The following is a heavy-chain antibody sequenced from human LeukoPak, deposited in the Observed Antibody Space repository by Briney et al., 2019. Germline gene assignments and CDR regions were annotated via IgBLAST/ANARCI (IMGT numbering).Heavy chain of an antibody. D-gene: IGHD6-13*01. CDR2: ISAYNGNT. Sequence: GASVKVSCKASGYTFTSYGISWVRQAPGQGLEWMGWISAYNGNTNYAQKLQGRVTMTTDTSTSTAYMELRSLRSDDTAVYYCARDLRAAALNWFDPWGQGTLVTVSS. V-gene: IGHV1-18*01. J-gene: IGHJ5*02. CDR3: ARDLRAAALNWFDP. CDR1: GYTFTSYG.